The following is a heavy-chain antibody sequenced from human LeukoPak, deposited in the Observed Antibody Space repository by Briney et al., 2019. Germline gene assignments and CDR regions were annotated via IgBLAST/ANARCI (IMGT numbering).Heavy chain of an antibody. CDR3: ARAGLRNWLDY. CDR1: GGSISSSDYY. J-gene: IGHJ4*02. CDR2: IYYSGTT. V-gene: IGHV4-39*02. D-gene: IGHD1-1*01. Sequence: KPSETLSLTCTVSGGSISSSDYYWGWIRQPPGKGLEWIGSIYYSGTTYYNPSLKSRLTISVDTSKNHFSLRLNSVTAADTAVYYCARAGLRNWLDYWGQGTLVTVSS.